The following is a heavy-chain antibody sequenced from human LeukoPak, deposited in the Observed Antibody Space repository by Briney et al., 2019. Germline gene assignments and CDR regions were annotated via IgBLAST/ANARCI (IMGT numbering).Heavy chain of an antibody. Sequence: PSETLSLTCTVSGGSISSSSYYWGWIRQPPGKGLEWIGSIYYSGSTYYNPSLKSRVTISVDTSKNQFSLKLSSVTAADTAVYYCARGYRTGQLGFDPWGQGTLVTVSS. CDR1: GGSISSSSYY. J-gene: IGHJ5*02. CDR2: IYYSGST. V-gene: IGHV4-39*01. D-gene: IGHD3/OR15-3a*01. CDR3: ARGYRTGQLGFDP.